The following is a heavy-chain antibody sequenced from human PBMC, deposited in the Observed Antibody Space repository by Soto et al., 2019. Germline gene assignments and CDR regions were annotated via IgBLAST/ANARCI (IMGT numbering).Heavy chain of an antibody. CDR1: GFTFSSYS. D-gene: IGHD5-18*01. V-gene: IGHV3-48*02. CDR2: ISRSSSTI. J-gene: IGHJ4*02. CDR3: ARELWPSDY. Sequence: EVQLVESGGGLVQPGGSLRLSCAASGFTFSSYSMNWVRQAPGKGLEWVSYISRSSSTIYYADSVKGRFTMSRDNVKNSLNLLMNRLRDEDTAVYYCARELWPSDYWGQGTLVTVSS.